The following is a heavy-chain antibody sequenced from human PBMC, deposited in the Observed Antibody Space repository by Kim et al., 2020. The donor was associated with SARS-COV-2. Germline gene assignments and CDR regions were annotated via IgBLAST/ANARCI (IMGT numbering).Heavy chain of an antibody. V-gene: IGHV1-46*01. D-gene: IGHD6-19*01. CDR1: GYTFTSYY. J-gene: IGHJ6*02. Sequence: ASVKVSCKASGYTFTSYYMHWVRQAPGQGLEWMGIINPSGGSTSYAQKFQGRVTMTRDTSTSTVYMELSSLRSEDTAVYYCARHRRHSSGWAYGMDVWGQGTTVTVSS. CDR3: ARHRRHSSGWAYGMDV. CDR2: INPSGGST.